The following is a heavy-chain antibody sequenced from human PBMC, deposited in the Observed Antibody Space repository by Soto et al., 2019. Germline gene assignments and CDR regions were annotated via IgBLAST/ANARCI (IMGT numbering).Heavy chain of an antibody. D-gene: IGHD3-22*01. V-gene: IGHV4-59*01. Sequence: LSLTCTVSGGSISSYYWSWIRQPPGKGLEWIGYIYYSGSTNYNPSLKSRVTISVDTSKNQFSLKLSSVTAADTAVYYCARVDFYDSSGYYSFYFDYWGQGNLVTVS. J-gene: IGHJ4*02. CDR3: ARVDFYDSSGYYSFYFDY. CDR2: IYYSGST. CDR1: GGSISSYY.